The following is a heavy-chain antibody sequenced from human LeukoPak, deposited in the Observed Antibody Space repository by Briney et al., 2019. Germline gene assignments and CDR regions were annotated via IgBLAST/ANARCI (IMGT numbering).Heavy chain of an antibody. Sequence: PGGSLRLSCAASGFIFSSYWMSWVRQAPGKGLEWVANIKQDGGEEHYVDSVKGRFTISRDNAKNSLYLQMNSLRAEDTAVYYCARDRENIWGQGTMVTVSS. CDR2: IKQDGGEE. V-gene: IGHV3-7*01. CDR1: GFIFSSYW. CDR3: ARDRENI. J-gene: IGHJ3*02. D-gene: IGHD1-26*01.